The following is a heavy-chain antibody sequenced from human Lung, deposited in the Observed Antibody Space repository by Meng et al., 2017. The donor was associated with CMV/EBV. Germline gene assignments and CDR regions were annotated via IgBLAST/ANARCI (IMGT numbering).Heavy chain of an antibody. V-gene: IGHV1-69*09. Sequence: QVQLVQSVAEVKKPGASVKVSCKASGYTFTDYYIHWVRQAPGQGLEWMGRIIPILGIANYAQKFQGRVTITADKSTSTAYMELSSLRSEDTAVYYCASSIFGVVIISPLGYWGQGTLVTASS. D-gene: IGHD3-3*01. CDR3: ASSIFGVVIISPLGY. CDR2: IIPILGIA. CDR1: GYTFTDYY. J-gene: IGHJ4*02.